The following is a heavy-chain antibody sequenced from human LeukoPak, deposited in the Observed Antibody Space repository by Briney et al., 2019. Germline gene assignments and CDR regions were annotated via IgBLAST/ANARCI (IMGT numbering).Heavy chain of an antibody. CDR2: INLNSGGT. CDR1: GYTFTGYY. D-gene: IGHD3-3*01. J-gene: IGHJ4*02. Sequence: ASVKVSCKASGYTFTGYYMHWVRQAPGQGLEWMGWINLNSGGTNYAQKFQGWVTMTRDTSISTAYMELSRLRSDDTAVYYCARQPRVTIFGVVMGQKTHFDYWGQGTLVTVSS. CDR3: ARQPRVTIFGVVMGQKTHFDY. V-gene: IGHV1-2*04.